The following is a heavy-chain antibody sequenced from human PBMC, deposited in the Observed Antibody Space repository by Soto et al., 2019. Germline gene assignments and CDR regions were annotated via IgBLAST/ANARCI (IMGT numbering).Heavy chain of an antibody. D-gene: IGHD3-22*01. CDR2: ISSYNGNT. J-gene: IGHJ2*01. V-gene: IGHV1-18*01. CDR1: GYTFTSYG. Sequence: QVQLVQSGAEVKKPGASVKVSCKASGYTFTSYGISWVRQAPGQGLEWMGWISSYNGNTNYAQKLQGRVTMTTDTSTSTAYMELSSLRSDDTAVYYCAISFYDSSGYYRRSYWYFDLWGRGTLVTVSS. CDR3: AISFYDSSGYYRRSYWYFDL.